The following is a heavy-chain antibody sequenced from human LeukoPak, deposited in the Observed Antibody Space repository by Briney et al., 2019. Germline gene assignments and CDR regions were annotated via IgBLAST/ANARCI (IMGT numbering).Heavy chain of an antibody. D-gene: IGHD3-22*01. J-gene: IGHJ6*02. CDR1: GFTFSDYY. Sequence: GGSLRPSCVACGFTFSDYYMNWIRQAPGRGLEWVSYISGSGSDFYYADSVKGRFTISRDNAKNSLYLQMNSLRAEDTAVYYCARSIGSYYTMDVWGQGTTVTVSS. CDR3: ARSIGSYYTMDV. V-gene: IGHV3-11*01. CDR2: ISGSGSDF.